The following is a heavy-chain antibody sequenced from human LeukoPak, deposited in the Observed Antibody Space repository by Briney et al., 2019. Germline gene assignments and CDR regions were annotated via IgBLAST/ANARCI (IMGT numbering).Heavy chain of an antibody. CDR3: ASSYSSIWATSHFDY. Sequence: PSGTLSLTCAVSGGSISSSNWWSWVRQPPGKGLEWIGEIYHSGNTNCNPSLKSQVTISVDKAKNQFSLKLSSVTAADTAVYYCASSYSSIWATSHFDYWGQGTLVTVSS. CDR1: GGSISSSNW. D-gene: IGHD6-13*01. V-gene: IGHV4-4*02. J-gene: IGHJ4*02. CDR2: IYHSGNT.